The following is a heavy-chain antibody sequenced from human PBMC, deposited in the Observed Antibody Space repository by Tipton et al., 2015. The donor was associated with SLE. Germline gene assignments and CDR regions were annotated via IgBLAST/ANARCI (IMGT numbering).Heavy chain of an antibody. Sequence: TLSLACTVSGGSISSGGYYLSWIRQPAGKGLEWIGRIFTSGTTNYKPYLKSRLTISVDTSQNQFSLKLTSVTAADTAVYYCARGRRWEDFDYWGRGTLVTVSS. CDR3: ARGRRWEDFDY. CDR1: GGSISSGGYY. CDR2: IFTSGTT. D-gene: IGHD1-26*01. V-gene: IGHV4-61*02. J-gene: IGHJ4*02.